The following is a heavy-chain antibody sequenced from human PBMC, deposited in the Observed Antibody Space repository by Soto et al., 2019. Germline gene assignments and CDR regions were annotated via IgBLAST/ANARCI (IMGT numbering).Heavy chain of an antibody. CDR1: GYTFTTYD. D-gene: IGHD2-2*01. V-gene: IGHV1-8*01. Sequence: QVQLMQSGAEVKKPGASVKVSCKASGYTFTTYDINWVRQAPEQGREWMGWMNPNRTNTGYAEKFQGRVTMTRDTSISTAYMELSSLRYDDTAVYYCVRGGFLSHDHVIIAPATLGFDPWGQGTLVTVSS. J-gene: IGHJ5*02. CDR2: MNPNRTNT. CDR3: VRGGFLSHDHVIIAPATLGFDP.